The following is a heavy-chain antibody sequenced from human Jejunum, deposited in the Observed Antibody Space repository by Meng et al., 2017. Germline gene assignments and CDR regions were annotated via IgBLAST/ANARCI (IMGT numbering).Heavy chain of an antibody. V-gene: IGHV2-5*02. D-gene: IGHD3-22*01. CDR3: ARLPDYYDTSGYYG. CDR2: IYWDDDK. CDR1: GFALSTSGVG. Sequence: QITLKESGRTLGKPTQTLTLTCTFSGFALSTSGVGVGWIRQPPGKALEWLAIIYWDDDKRYSPSLKSRLTITKDTSKNQVVLTMTNMDPVDTATYYCARLPDYYDTSGYYGWGQGTLVTVSS. J-gene: IGHJ4*02.